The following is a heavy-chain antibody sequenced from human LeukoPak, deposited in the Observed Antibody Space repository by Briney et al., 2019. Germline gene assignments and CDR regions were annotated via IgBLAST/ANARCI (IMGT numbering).Heavy chain of an antibody. D-gene: IGHD3-22*01. CDR3: VHRSLYYYDTNIFDY. CDR1: GFSLSSTGVG. CDR2: IYWNDDK. Sequence: SGPTLVNPTQTLTLTCTFSGFSLSSTGVGVGWIRQPPGKALEWLALIYWNDDKRYSPSLKSRLTITKDTSKNRVVLTVTNMDPVDTATYFCVHRSLYYYDTNIFDYWGQGTLVTVSS. V-gene: IGHV2-5*01. J-gene: IGHJ4*02.